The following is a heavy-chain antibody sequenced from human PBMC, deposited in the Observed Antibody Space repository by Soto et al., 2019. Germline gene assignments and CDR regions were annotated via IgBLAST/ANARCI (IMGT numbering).Heavy chain of an antibody. J-gene: IGHJ3*02. CDR2: IAYDGTGE. CDR1: GFSFSLYS. D-gene: IGHD2-2*01. Sequence: QVQLVESGGGVVQPGRSLRLSCAASGFSFSLYSMHWVRQSPGKGLEWVAGIAYDGTGETYAVSVKGRFIISRDNSKNTLSLQMNSLRTEDTALYYCAKVHCLTTTCCWSDAFVTWGQGTMVTVSS. CDR3: AKVHCLTTTCCWSDAFVT. V-gene: IGHV3-30*18.